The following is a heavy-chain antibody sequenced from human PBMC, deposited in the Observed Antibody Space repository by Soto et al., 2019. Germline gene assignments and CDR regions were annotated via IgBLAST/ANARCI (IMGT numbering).Heavy chain of an antibody. CDR3: ARVGSSSWYFSPVPKHYYYYGMDV. CDR2: IYHSGST. V-gene: IGHV4-4*02. Sequence: PSETLSLTCAVSGGSISSSNWWSWVRQPPGKGLEWIGEIYHSGSTNYNPSLKSRVTISVDKSKNQFSLKLSSVTAADTAVYYCARVGSSSWYFSPVPKHYYYYGMDVWGQGTTVTVSS. J-gene: IGHJ6*02. D-gene: IGHD6-13*01. CDR1: GGSISSSNW.